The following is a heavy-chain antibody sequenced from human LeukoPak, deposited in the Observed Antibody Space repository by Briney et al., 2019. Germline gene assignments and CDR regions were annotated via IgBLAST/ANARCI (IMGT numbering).Heavy chain of an antibody. Sequence: KTSETLSLTCTVSGGSISSYYWSWIRQPPGKGLEWIGEINHSGSTNYNPSLKSRVTISVDTSKNQFSLKLSSVTAADTAVYYCARGHIGAYYYDSSGYYPNKSFDYWGQGTLVTVSS. V-gene: IGHV4-34*01. D-gene: IGHD3-22*01. CDR2: INHSGST. CDR3: ARGHIGAYYYDSSGYYPNKSFDY. J-gene: IGHJ4*02. CDR1: GGSISSYY.